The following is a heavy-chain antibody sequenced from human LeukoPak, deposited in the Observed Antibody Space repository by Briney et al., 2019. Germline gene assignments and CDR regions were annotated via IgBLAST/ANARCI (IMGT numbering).Heavy chain of an antibody. V-gene: IGHV1-2*02. CDR2: INPNSGGT. CDR1: GYTFTSYY. CDR3: ARDPRYSSSWYLDYFDY. Sequence: ASVKVSCKASGYTFTSYYMHWVRQAPGQGLEWMGWINPNSGGTNYAQKFQGRVTMTRDTSISTAYMELSRLRSDDTAVYYCARDPRYSSSWYLDYFDYRGQGTLVTVPS. J-gene: IGHJ4*02. D-gene: IGHD6-13*01.